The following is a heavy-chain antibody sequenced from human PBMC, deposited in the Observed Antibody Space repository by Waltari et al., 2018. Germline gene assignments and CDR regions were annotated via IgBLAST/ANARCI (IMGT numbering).Heavy chain of an antibody. D-gene: IGHD1-26*01. Sequence: EVQLVESGGGLVQPGGSLRLSCAASGFTFRNYWMTWVRQAQGKGLEWVANVSQDGSEKSYVDSVKGRFTISRDNAKNSLYLQMNSLRAEDTAVYYCARENSHWYFDLWGRGTLVTVSS. V-gene: IGHV3-7*01. CDR3: ARENSHWYFDL. J-gene: IGHJ2*01. CDR2: VSQDGSEK. CDR1: GFTFRNYW.